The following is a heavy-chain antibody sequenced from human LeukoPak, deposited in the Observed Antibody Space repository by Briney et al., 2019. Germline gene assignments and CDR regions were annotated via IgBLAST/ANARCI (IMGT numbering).Heavy chain of an antibody. CDR2: INPNSGGT. D-gene: IGHD6-13*01. CDR3: ARVRIGQQLDKYYYYAMDV. J-gene: IGHJ6*02. V-gene: IGHV1-2*02. CDR1: GYTFTGYY. Sequence: ASVKVSCKASGYTFTGYYMHWVRQAPGQGLEWMGWINPNSGGTNYAQKFQGRVTMTTDTSISTAYMEVSRLRSDGTAVYYCARVRIGQQLDKYYYYAMDVWGQGTTVTVSS.